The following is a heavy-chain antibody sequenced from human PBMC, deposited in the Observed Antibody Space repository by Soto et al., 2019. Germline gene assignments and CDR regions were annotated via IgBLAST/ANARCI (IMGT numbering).Heavy chain of an antibody. D-gene: IGHD2-15*01. Sequence: QVQLQQWGAGLLKPSETLSLTCAVYGGSFSGYYWSWIRQPPGKGLEWIGEINNSGSTNYNPSLKSRVSISVDTSKNQFSLKLSSVTAADTAVYYCARGSRYIYYYMDVWGKGTTVTVSS. J-gene: IGHJ6*03. V-gene: IGHV4-34*01. CDR1: GGSFSGYY. CDR2: INNSGST. CDR3: ARGSRYIYYYMDV.